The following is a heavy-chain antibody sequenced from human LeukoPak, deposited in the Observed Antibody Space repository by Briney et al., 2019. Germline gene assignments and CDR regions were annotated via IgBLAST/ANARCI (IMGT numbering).Heavy chain of an antibody. D-gene: IGHD5-12*01. CDR3: ARNVRGYSGYDT. V-gene: IGHV3-23*01. J-gene: IGHJ5*02. CDR1: GFTFSSYG. Sequence: GGTLRLSCAASGFTFSSYGMSWVRQAPGKGLEWVSAISGSGGSTYYADSVKGRFTISRDNSKNTLYLQMNSLRAEDTAVYYCARNVRGYSGYDTWGQGTLVTVSS. CDR2: ISGSGGST.